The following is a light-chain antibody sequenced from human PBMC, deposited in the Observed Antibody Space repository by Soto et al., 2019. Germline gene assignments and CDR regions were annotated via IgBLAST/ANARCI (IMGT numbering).Light chain of an antibody. J-gene: IGKJ1*01. CDR2: DAS. V-gene: IGKV1-5*01. CDR1: QSISSW. CDR3: QQYSTNTWT. Sequence: IRMSQSPSTLSASLGDRVTITCRASQSISSWLAWYQQKPGKAPKLLIYDASSLESGVPSRFSGSGSGTEYTVTISSLQPDDFATYYCQQYSTNTWTFGQGAKVDIK.